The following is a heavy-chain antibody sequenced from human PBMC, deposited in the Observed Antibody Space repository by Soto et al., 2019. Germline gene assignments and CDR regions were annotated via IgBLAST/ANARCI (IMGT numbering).Heavy chain of an antibody. D-gene: IGHD2-15*01. CDR1: GFNFSNYT. CDR2: LSSSSTHI. Sequence: DVQLVESGGGLVKPGGSLRLSCAAVGFNFSNYTMNWVRQAPGKGLEWVSSLSSSSTHIYYGDSLKGRFTIFRDDAKNSGYLQMNSLRAEDGALYYGARGGPPCSGGTSYPDEALDHWGGGPLVTVSS. CDR3: ARGGPPCSGGTSYPDEALDH. V-gene: IGHV3-21*02. J-gene: IGHJ4*02.